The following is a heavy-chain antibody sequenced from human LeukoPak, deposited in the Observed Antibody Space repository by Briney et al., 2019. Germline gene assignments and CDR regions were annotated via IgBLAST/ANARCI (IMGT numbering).Heavy chain of an antibody. D-gene: IGHD6-19*01. Sequence: GASAKVSCKASGYTFTSYGISWVRQAPGQGLEWMGWISAYNGNANYAQKLQGRVTMTTDTSTSTAYMELRSLRSDDTAVYYCAREAPYSSGWYHGVDYWGQGTLVTVSS. V-gene: IGHV1-18*01. CDR2: ISAYNGNA. J-gene: IGHJ4*02. CDR3: AREAPYSSGWYHGVDY. CDR1: GYTFTSYG.